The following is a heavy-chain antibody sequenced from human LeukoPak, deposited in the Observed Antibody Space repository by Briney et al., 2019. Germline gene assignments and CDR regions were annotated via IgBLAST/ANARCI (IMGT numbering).Heavy chain of an antibody. CDR1: GFTFSYHW. CDR2: IQNDGIST. CDR3: AKGAEYFYDSSGLIDY. J-gene: IGHJ4*02. V-gene: IGHV3-74*01. D-gene: IGHD3-22*01. Sequence: PGGSLRLSCAASGFTFSYHWMHWVRQVPGKGLEWVSRIQNDGISTTYADSVKGRFTTSRDNAKNTLYLQMISLRDEDTAVYFCAKGAEYFYDSSGLIDYWGQGTLVTVSS.